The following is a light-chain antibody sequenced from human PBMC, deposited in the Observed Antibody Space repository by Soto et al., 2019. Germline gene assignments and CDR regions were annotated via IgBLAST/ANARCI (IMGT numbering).Light chain of an antibody. V-gene: IGKV1-12*01. CDR3: QQGASFPRT. Sequence: DIQMTQSPSSVSASVVDTVTITCRASQAVSTWLAWYQQKPGDAPKLLIYAASTLQSGIPSRFSGSGSGTDFTLTIRSLQPEDFATYYCQQGASFPRTFGGGTKVDIK. J-gene: IGKJ4*01. CDR2: AAS. CDR1: QAVSTW.